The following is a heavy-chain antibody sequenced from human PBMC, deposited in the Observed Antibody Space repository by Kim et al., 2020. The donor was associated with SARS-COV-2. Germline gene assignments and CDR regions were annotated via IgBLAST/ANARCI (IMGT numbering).Heavy chain of an antibody. J-gene: IGHJ5*02. CDR1: GFTFSNAW. CDR3: TTCGLSGSSWYSWVGISYPPNWFDP. V-gene: IGHV3-15*01. Sequence: GGSLRLSCAASGFTFSNAWMSWVRQAPGKGLEWVGRIKSKTDGGTTDYAAPVKGRFTISRDDSKNTLYLQMNSLKTEDTAVYYCTTCGLSGSSWYSWVGISYPPNWFDPWGQGTLVTVSS. D-gene: IGHD6-13*01. CDR2: IKSKTDGGTT.